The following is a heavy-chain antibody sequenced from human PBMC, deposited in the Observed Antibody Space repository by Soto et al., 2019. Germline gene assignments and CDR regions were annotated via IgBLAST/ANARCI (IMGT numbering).Heavy chain of an antibody. CDR3: ARAIDDYGEYADIGRFDP. V-gene: IGHV1-69*13. CDR1: GGTFSSYA. J-gene: IGHJ5*02. D-gene: IGHD4-17*01. Sequence: GASVKVSCKASGGTFSSYAISWVRQAPGQGLEWMGGIIPIFGTANYAQKFQGRVTITADESTSTAYMELSSLRSEDTAVYYCARAIDDYGEYADIGRFDPWGQGTLVTVSS. CDR2: IIPIFGTA.